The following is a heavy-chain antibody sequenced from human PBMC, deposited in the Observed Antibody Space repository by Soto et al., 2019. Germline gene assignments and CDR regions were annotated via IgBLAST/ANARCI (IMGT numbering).Heavy chain of an antibody. V-gene: IGHV1-3*01. J-gene: IGHJ6*02. Sequence: GASLKVSCKASGYTFTSYAMHWVRQAPGQRLEWRGFINACNGNTKYSKKFQGRVTITRDTSASTAYMELRSLRSEDTAVYYCATDLKAQLHDILVVPAAIRPGNYYYGMHXWGQVTTVTVS. D-gene: IGHD2-2*02. CDR2: INACNGNT. CDR1: GYTFTSYA. CDR3: ATDLKAQLHDILVVPAAIRPGNYYYGMHX.